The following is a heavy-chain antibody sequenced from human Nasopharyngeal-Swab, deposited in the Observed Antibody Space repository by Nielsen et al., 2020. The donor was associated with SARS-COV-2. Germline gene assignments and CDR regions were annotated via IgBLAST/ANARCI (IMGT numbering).Heavy chain of an antibody. CDR3: AKDNYESSGYYYPLRFDY. D-gene: IGHD3-22*01. V-gene: IGHV3-30*18. CDR1: GFTFSSYG. J-gene: IGHJ4*02. Sequence: GESLKISCAASGFTFSSYGMHWVRQAPGKGLEWVAVISYDGSNKYYADSVKGRFTISRDNSKNTLYLQMNSLRAEDTAVYYCAKDNYESSGYYYPLRFDYWGQGTLVTVSS. CDR2: ISYDGSNK.